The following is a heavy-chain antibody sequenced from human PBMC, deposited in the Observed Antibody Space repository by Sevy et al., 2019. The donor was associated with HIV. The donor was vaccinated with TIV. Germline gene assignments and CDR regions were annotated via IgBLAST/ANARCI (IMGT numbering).Heavy chain of an antibody. V-gene: IGHV4-59*08. CDR1: GGSITSLY. CDR2: IYYNGHI. D-gene: IGHD1-26*01. Sequence: SETLSLTCTVSGGSITSLYWNWIRLPPGKGLEWIATIYYNGHINYNPSLKSRVTLSPDTSKNQFSLRLSSVTAADTAMYYCAGENAWGRGYSWGQGTLVTVSS. CDR3: AGENAWGRGYS. J-gene: IGHJ4*02.